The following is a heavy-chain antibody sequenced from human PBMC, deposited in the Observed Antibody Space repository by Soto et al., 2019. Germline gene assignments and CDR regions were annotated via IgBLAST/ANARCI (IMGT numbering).Heavy chain of an antibody. J-gene: IGHJ6*02. CDR2: RGEDGRGR. CDR1: GFTFSTYW. D-gene: IGHD2-15*01. V-gene: IGHV3-7*03. CDR3: ARGSGGHNYYYGMGD. Sequence: LRLSWTVSGFTFSTYWMSWVRQAPGMGLEWVANRGEDGRGRYYVDSVKGRLTISRDNANNSLYLQMNSLRADDTAVYYCARGSGGHNYYYGMGDWGQGTTVTVSS.